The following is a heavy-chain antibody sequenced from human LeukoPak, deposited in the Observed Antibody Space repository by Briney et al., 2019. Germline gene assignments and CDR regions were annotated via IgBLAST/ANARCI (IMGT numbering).Heavy chain of an antibody. Sequence: GGSLRLSCAASGFTFSSYWMNWVRQAPGKGLEWVSGISGGAGSTYYADSVKGRFTISRDNSNYALYLQMNSLRAEDTAVYYCAKGGLGSDILTTCDPWGQGTLVTVSS. CDR3: AKGGLGSDILTTCDP. CDR1: GFTFSSYW. J-gene: IGHJ5*02. V-gene: IGHV3-23*01. D-gene: IGHD3-9*01. CDR2: ISGGAGST.